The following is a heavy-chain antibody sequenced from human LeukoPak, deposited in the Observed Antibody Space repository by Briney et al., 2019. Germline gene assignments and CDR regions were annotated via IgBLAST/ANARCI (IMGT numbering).Heavy chain of an antibody. CDR2: INAGNGNT. D-gene: IGHD6-19*01. V-gene: IGHV1-3*01. CDR3: ARGQAVAGTSLDY. J-gene: IGHJ4*02. Sequence: ASVKVSCKASGYSFTSYAMHWVRQAPGQRLEWMGWINAGNGNTKYSQKFQGRVTITRDTSASTAYMELSSLRSEDTAVYYCARGQAVAGTSLDYWGREPWSPSPQ. CDR1: GYSFTSYA.